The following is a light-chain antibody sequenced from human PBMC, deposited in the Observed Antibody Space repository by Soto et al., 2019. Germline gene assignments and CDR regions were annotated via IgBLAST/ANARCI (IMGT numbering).Light chain of an antibody. CDR2: DAS. CDR1: ETISSY. Sequence: EIVLTQSPATLSLSPGERATLSCRASETISSYLAWYQQKPGQAPRLLIYDASNRATGIPARFSGSGSGTDFTLTISSLEPGDFAVYCCQQRANWPPYTLGQGTKLEIK. CDR3: QQRANWPPYT. V-gene: IGKV3-11*01. J-gene: IGKJ2*01.